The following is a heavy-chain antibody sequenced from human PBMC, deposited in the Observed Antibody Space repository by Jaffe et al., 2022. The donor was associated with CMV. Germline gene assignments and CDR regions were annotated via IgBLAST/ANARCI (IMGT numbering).Heavy chain of an antibody. Sequence: LESGGGVVQPGRSLRLSCAASGIIFSRSGMHWVRQAPGKGLEWVGFISSDGITKFYTDSVKGRLTISRDNSKNMLYLQVDSLRDEDTAMYYCARDGAQRRLDTWGQGTLVTVSS. D-gene: IGHD6-25*01. CDR2: ISSDGITK. CDR1: GIIFSRSG. J-gene: IGHJ4*02. V-gene: IGHV3-33*01. CDR3: ARDGAQRRLDT.